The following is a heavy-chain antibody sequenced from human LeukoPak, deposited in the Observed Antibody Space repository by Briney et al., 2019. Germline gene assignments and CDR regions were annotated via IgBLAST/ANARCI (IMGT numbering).Heavy chain of an antibody. V-gene: IGHV4-39*01. CDR2: IYYSGST. J-gene: IGHJ4*02. CDR3: ARRRNVGYFDY. D-gene: IGHD1-26*01. CDR1: GGSISSSSYY. Sequence: SETLSLTCTVSGGSISSSSYYWGWIRQPPGKGLEWIGSIYYSGSTYYNPSLKSRVTISVDTSKNQFPLKLSSVTAADTAVYYCARRRNVGYFDYWGQGTLVTVSS.